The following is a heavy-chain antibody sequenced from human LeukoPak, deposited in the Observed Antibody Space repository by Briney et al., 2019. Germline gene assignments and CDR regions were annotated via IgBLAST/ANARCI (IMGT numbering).Heavy chain of an antibody. CDR3: ARISGSYYGGDAFDI. CDR2: IYSGGST. D-gene: IGHD1-26*01. J-gene: IGHJ3*02. Sequence: GGSLRLSCAASGFTVSSNYMSWVRQAPGKGLEWVSVIYSGGSTYYADSVKGRFTISRDNSKNTLYLQMNSLRAEDTGVYYCARISGSYYGGDAFDIWGQGTMVTVSS. V-gene: IGHV3-66*01. CDR1: GFTVSSNY.